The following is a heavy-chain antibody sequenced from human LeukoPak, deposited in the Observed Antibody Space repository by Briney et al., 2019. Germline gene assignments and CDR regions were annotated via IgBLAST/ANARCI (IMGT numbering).Heavy chain of an antibody. CDR2: ISYDGSNK. J-gene: IGHJ4*02. Sequence: GGSLRLSCAASGFTFSSYAMHWVRQAPGKGLEWVAVISYDGSNKYYADSVKGRFTISRDNSKNTLYLRMNSLRAEDTAVYYCASGSSGWYYFDYWGQGTLVTVSS. V-gene: IGHV3-30-3*01. CDR3: ASGSSGWYYFDY. D-gene: IGHD6-19*01. CDR1: GFTFSSYA.